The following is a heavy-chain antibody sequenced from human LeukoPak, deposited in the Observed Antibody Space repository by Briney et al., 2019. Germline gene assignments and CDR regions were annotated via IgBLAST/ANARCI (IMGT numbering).Heavy chain of an antibody. Sequence: SETLSLTCAVYGGSLTSYYWSWIRQTPGRGLEWIGEIDERGRTIYNPSFRSRVTISVDTSKNQFSLKMRFVTAADTAAYYCARPHYCSSTTCPGPLDLWGQGTQVTVSS. CDR2: IDERGRT. CDR1: GGSLTSYY. V-gene: IGHV4-34*01. D-gene: IGHD2-15*01. J-gene: IGHJ5*02. CDR3: ARPHYCSSTTCPGPLDL.